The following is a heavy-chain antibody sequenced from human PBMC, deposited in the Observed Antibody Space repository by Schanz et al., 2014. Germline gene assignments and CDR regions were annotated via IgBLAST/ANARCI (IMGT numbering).Heavy chain of an antibody. CDR2: IIPILGIA. V-gene: IGHV1-69*04. CDR3: ARVQDDILAGSEYYYGIDV. J-gene: IGHJ6*02. CDR1: GGTFSSYA. D-gene: IGHD3-9*01. Sequence: QVQLVHSGAEVKKPGSPVKVSCKSSGGTFSSYAISWVRQAPGQGLEWMARIIPILGIATYAQKLQGRVTMTTDTSTSTAYMELRSLRADDTAVYYCARVQDDILAGSEYYYGIDVWGQGTTVTVSS.